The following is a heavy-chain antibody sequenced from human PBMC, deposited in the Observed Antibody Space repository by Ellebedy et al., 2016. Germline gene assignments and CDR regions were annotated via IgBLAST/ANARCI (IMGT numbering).Heavy chain of an antibody. J-gene: IGHJ4*02. D-gene: IGHD3-22*01. CDR2: IKTDGSET. Sequence: GGSLRLSCSASGFSFSDNWMTWVRQAPGKGLQWVGNIKTDGSETYYVDSVKGRFTISRDNARNSLYLQMNSLRVEDTAVYYCARDFAMIVDDWGQGTLVIVSS. V-gene: IGHV3-7*01. CDR1: GFSFSDNW. CDR3: ARDFAMIVDD.